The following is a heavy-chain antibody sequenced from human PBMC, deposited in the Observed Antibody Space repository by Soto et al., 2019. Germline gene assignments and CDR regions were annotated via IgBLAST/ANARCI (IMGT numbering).Heavy chain of an antibody. CDR1: GLSLSGYY. V-gene: IGHV3-11*06. CDR3: AREVGVAARPGSLQLDN. Sequence: GGSLRLSCAASGLSLSGYYMTWIRQAPGKGLEWVSLISPASTYTQYADSVKGRFTISRDNTKNSLFLQMSSLRAEDTAVYYCAREVGVAARPGSLQLDNWGQGALVTVSS. J-gene: IGHJ4*02. D-gene: IGHD6-6*01. CDR2: ISPASTYT.